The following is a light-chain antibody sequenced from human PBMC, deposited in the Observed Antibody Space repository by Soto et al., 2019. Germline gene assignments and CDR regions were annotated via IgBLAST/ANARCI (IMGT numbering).Light chain of an antibody. V-gene: IGLV2-14*01. Sequence: QSALTQPASVSGSPGQSITITCTGTNSDVGGYNYVSWYQQYPGKVPKLMIYEVTDRSSGMSNLCSGSKSGNTASLTISGLQTEDEADYYCTSYTSRRTWVFGGGTKVTVL. CDR2: EVT. CDR3: TSYTSRRTWV. CDR1: NSDVGGYNY. J-gene: IGLJ3*02.